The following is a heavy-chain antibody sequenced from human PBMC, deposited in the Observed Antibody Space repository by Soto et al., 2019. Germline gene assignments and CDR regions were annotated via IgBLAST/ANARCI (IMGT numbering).Heavy chain of an antibody. CDR3: ARLGAFFGDTSFDY. V-gene: IGHV4-39*01. CDR2: MYYGGDT. Sequence: PSETLSLTCTVSGGSIGSSTYYWGWVRQPPGKGLEWIVSMYYGGDTYYNPSLKSRVTISVDTSKNQFSLNLNSVTAADTAVYYCARLGAFFGDTSFDYWGQGTLVTVSS. J-gene: IGHJ4*02. CDR1: GGSIGSSTYY. D-gene: IGHD3-10*01.